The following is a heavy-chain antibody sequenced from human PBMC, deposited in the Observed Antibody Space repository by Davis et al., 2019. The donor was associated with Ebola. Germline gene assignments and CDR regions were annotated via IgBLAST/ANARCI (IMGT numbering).Heavy chain of an antibody. Sequence: GESLKISCQGSGYSFTSYRIGWVRQMRWKGLEWTGIIYPGDSDTRSSPSFQGQDTISADKSISTAYLQWSSLKASDTAMYYCARSISEVAAYYFDYWGQGTLVTVSS. CDR3: ARSISEVAAYYFDY. CDR1: GYSFTSYR. V-gene: IGHV5-51*01. J-gene: IGHJ4*02. CDR2: IYPGDSDT. D-gene: IGHD1-26*01.